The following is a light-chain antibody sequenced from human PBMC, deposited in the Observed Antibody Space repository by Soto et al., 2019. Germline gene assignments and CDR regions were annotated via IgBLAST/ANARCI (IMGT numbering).Light chain of an antibody. CDR1: ETVNSN. CDR2: DSS. CDR3: QQYDNWPRT. V-gene: IGKV3-15*01. J-gene: IGKJ1*01. Sequence: EIVMTQFPATLSVSPGEGATLSCTASETVNSNLAWYQQKPGQAPRLLIYDSSSRATGVPARFSGSGSGTQFTLTINALQSEDFAIYYCQQYDNWPRTFGQGTKVEIK.